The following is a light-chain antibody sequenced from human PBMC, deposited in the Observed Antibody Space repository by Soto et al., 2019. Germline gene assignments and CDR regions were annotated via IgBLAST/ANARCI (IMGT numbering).Light chain of an antibody. V-gene: IGKV3-20*01. Sequence: EIVVTQSPGTLSLSPGERATLSCRASQSVSSCYSAWYQQKPGQAPRLLIYGASNRATGTPDRFSGSGSGTDFTLTISRLEPEDFAVYYCQQHSSSARTFGQGTRVEIK. CDR2: GAS. J-gene: IGKJ1*01. CDR1: QSVSSCY. CDR3: QQHSSSART.